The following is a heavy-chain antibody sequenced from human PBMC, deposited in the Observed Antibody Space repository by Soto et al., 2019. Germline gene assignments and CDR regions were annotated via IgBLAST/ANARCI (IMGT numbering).Heavy chain of an antibody. CDR1: GYTFTSYY. J-gene: IGHJ3*02. V-gene: IGHV1-46*01. CDR2: INPSGGST. D-gene: IGHD3-22*01. CDR3: ARDPGKDSSGYYYGQRHAFDI. Sequence: ASVKVSCKASGYTFTSYYMHWVRQAPGQGLEWMGIINPSGGSTSYAQKFQGRVTMTRDTSTSTVYMELSSLRSEDTAVYYCARDPGKDSSGYYYGQRHAFDIWGQGTMVTVSS.